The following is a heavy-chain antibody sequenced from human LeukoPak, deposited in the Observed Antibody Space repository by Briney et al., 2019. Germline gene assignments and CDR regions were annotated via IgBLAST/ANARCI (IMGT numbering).Heavy chain of an antibody. CDR1: GGSISSYY. CDR3: ARHGVYGGNWFDP. CDR2: IYYSGST. D-gene: IGHD4-23*01. Sequence: PSETLSLTCTVSGGSISSYYWSWIRQPPGKGLEWIGYIYYSGSTNYNPSLKSRVTISVDTSKNQFSLKLSSVTAADTAVYYCARHGVYGGNWFDPWGQGTLVTVSS. J-gene: IGHJ5*02. V-gene: IGHV4-59*08.